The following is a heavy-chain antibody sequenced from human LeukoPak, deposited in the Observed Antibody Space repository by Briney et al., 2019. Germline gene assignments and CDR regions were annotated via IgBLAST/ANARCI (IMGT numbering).Heavy chain of an antibody. CDR3: AREYYDYVWGSYSY. D-gene: IGHD3-16*01. Sequence: GASVKVSCKASGYTFTGYYMHWVRQAPGQGLEWMGIINPSGGSTSYAQKFQGRVTMTRDMSTSIVYMELSSLRSEDTAVYYCAREYYDYVWGSYSYWGQGTLVTVSS. CDR2: INPSGGST. V-gene: IGHV1-46*01. J-gene: IGHJ4*02. CDR1: GYTFTGYY.